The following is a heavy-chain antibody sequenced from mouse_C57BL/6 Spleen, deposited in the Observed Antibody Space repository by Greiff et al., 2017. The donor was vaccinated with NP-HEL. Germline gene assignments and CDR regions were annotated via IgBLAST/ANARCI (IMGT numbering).Heavy chain of an antibody. CDR1: GYTFTSYW. CDR2: IDPSDSET. D-gene: IGHD4-1*01. CDR3: ARWETGGVDY. J-gene: IGHJ2*01. V-gene: IGHV1-52*01. Sequence: QVQLQQPGAELVRPGSSVKLSCKASGYTFTSYWMHWVKQRPIQGLEWIGNIDPSDSETHYNQKFKDKATLTVDKSSSTAYMQLSSLTSEDSAVYYCARWETGGVDYWGQGTTLTVSS.